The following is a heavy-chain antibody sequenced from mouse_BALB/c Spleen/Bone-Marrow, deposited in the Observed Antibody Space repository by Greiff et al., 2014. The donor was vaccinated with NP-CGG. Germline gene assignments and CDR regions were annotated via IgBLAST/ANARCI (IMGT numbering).Heavy chain of an antibody. CDR3: TTLARNKFDY. CDR2: IYPGNSDT. V-gene: IGHV1-5*01. CDR1: GYTFSNYW. Sequence: DVKLQESGTVLARPGAAVKMSCKASGYTFSNYWMDWVKQRPGQGLEWIGTIYPGNSDTTYNQKFKGKATLTAVTSTSTAYMELSSLTNEDSAVYYCTTLARNKFDYWGQGTTLTVSS. J-gene: IGHJ2*01. D-gene: IGHD3-1*01.